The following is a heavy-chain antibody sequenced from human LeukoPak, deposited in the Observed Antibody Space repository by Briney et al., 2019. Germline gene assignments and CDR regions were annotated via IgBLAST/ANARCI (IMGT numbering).Heavy chain of an antibody. CDR3: ARGGIITSYAFEI. Sequence: GGSLRLSCAASGFTFSSYSMNWVRQAPGKGLEWVSSISSSSSYIYYADSVKGRFTISRDNAKNSLYLQMDSLRAEDTAVYYCARGGIITSYAFEIWGQGAMVTVSS. J-gene: IGHJ3*02. V-gene: IGHV3-21*01. CDR2: ISSSSSYI. CDR1: GFTFSSYS. D-gene: IGHD1-26*01.